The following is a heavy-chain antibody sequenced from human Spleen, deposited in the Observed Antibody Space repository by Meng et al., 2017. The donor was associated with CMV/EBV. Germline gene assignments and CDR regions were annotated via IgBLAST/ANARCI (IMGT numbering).Heavy chain of an antibody. D-gene: IGHD3-22*01. Sequence: GESLKIPCAASGFTFSSFRMNWVRQAPGKGLEWVSSISSSRSYIYHADSEKGRFTISRDNAKNSLYLQMNSLRAEDTSVYYCARFSAPDSSGYYYYYYGMDVWGQGTTVTVSS. CDR1: GFTFSSFR. J-gene: IGHJ6*02. V-gene: IGHV3-21*01. CDR3: ARFSAPDSSGYYYYYYGMDV. CDR2: ISSSRSYI.